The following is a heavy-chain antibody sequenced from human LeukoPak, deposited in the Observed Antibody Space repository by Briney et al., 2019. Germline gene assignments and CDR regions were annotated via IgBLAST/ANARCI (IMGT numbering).Heavy chain of an antibody. J-gene: IGHJ4*02. D-gene: IGHD4-17*01. CDR1: GYSISSGYY. CDR2: IYHSGST. V-gene: IGHV4-38-2*02. CDR3: ARDSGGYGD. Sequence: SETLSLTCTVSGYSISSGYYWGWTRQPPGKGLEWTGSIYHSGSTYYNPSLKSRVTISVDTSKHQFSLTLSAVTAADTAVYYCARDSGGYGDSAQGTLVTVSS.